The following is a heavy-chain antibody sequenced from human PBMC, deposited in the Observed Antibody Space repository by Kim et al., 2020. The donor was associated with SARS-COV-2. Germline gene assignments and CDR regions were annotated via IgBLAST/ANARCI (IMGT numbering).Heavy chain of an antibody. D-gene: IGHD3-22*01. J-gene: IGHJ4*02. CDR1: GGSTSSSNW. CDR3: ARVPSDSSGYYYGPIDY. V-gene: IGHV4-4*02. Sequence: SETLSLTCAVSGGSTSSSNWWSWVRQPPGKGLEWIGEIYHSGSTNYNPSLKSRVTISVDKSKNQFSLKLSSVTAADTAVYYCARVPSDSSGYYYGPIDYWGQGTLVTVSS. CDR2: IYHSGST.